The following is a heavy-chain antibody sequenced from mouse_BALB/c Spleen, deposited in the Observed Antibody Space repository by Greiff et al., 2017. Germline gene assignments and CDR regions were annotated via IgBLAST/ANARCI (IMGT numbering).Heavy chain of an antibody. CDR1: GYTFTDYA. V-gene: IGHV1S137*01. J-gene: IGHJ2*01. CDR3: ARGDYYGSSFDY. Sequence: QVQLQQSGAELVRPGVSVKISCKGSGYTFTDYAMHWVKQSHAKSLEWIGVISTYYGDASYNQKFKGKATMTVDKSSSTAYMELARLTSEDSAIYYCARGDYYGSSFDYWGQGTTLTVSS. CDR2: ISTYYGDA. D-gene: IGHD1-1*01.